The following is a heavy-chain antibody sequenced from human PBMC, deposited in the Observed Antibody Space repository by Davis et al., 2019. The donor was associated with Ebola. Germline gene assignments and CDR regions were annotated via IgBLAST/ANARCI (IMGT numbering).Heavy chain of an antibody. J-gene: IGHJ4*02. Sequence: SETLSLTCTVSGGSISSYYWGWIRQPPGKGLEWIGYIYYTGNTNYNPSLKSRVIISIDTSKNQFSLNLRSVTTADTAMYYCARDGGWSSFDYWGRGTLVTVSS. D-gene: IGHD6-19*01. CDR3: ARDGGWSSFDY. CDR1: GGSISSYY. CDR2: IYYTGNT. V-gene: IGHV4-59*01.